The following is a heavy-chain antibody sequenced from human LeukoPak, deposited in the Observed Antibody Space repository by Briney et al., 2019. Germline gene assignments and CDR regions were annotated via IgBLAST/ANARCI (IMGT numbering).Heavy chain of an antibody. D-gene: IGHD4-17*01. CDR3: ARQTVTYYYGMDV. CDR1: GGSISSGGYY. J-gene: IGHJ6*02. Sequence: SETLSLTCTVSGGSISSGGYYWSWIRQPPGKGLEWIGYIYHSGSTYYNPSLKSRVTISVDRSKNQFSLKLSSVTAADTAVYYCARQTVTYYYGMDVWGQGTTVTVSS. V-gene: IGHV4-30-2*01. CDR2: IYHSGST.